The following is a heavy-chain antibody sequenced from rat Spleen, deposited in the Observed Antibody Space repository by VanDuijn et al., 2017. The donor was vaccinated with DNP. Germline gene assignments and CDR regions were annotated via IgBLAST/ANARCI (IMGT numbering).Heavy chain of an antibody. J-gene: IGHJ2*01. D-gene: IGHD1-4*01. Sequence: EVRLVVSGGGLVQPGRSLKLSCAASGFTFSNYYMAWVRQAPTKGLEWVATISYDGSSIYYRDSVKGRFTISRDNAKSTLYLQMDSLRSEDTATYYCARHRDGYNYFDYWGQGVMVTVSS. CDR2: ISYDGSSI. CDR3: ARHRDGYNYFDY. CDR1: GFTFSNYY. V-gene: IGHV5-7*01.